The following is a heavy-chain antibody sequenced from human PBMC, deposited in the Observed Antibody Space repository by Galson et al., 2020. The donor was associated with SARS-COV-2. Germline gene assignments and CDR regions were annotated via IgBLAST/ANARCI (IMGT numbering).Heavy chain of an antibody. CDR3: ARLGMAMAGYYYAMDV. V-gene: IGHV3-74*01. CDR2: INSDGSST. J-gene: IGHJ6*02. Sequence: GESLKISCAASGFNFRSYWMYWVRQAPGKGLVWVSRINSDGSSTSYADSVKGRFTISRDNAKNTLYLQMNSLRAEDTAVYYCARLGMAMAGYYYAMDVWGQGTTVTVSS. CDR1: GFNFRSYW. D-gene: IGHD3-10*01.